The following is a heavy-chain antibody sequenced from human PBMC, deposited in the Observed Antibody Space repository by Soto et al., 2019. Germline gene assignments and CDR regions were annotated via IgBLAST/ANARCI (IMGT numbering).Heavy chain of an antibody. CDR3: ARPYSSSSRYAFDI. CDR2: IIPIFGTA. Sequence: QVQLVQSGAEVKKPGSSVKVSCKASGGTFSSYAISWVRQAPRQGLEWMGGIIPIFGTANYAQKFQGRVTITADESTSTAYMELSSLRSEDTAVYYCARPYSSSSRYAFDIWGQGTMVTVSS. CDR1: GGTFSSYA. D-gene: IGHD6-6*01. V-gene: IGHV1-69*01. J-gene: IGHJ3*02.